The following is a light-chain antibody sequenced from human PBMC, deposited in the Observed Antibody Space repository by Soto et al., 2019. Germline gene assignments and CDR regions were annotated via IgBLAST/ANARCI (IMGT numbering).Light chain of an antibody. CDR3: QQYSNWPPIT. CDR1: QRVSSN. CDR2: DAA. V-gene: IGKV3D-15*01. J-gene: IGKJ5*01. Sequence: IEMTLSPATLSVSPGEGATLSCRASQRVSSNLAWYQQKPGQAPRLLIYDAATRATGIPASFSGSGSGTDFTLTISSLQSEDFAVYYCQQYSNWPPITFGLGTRLEIK.